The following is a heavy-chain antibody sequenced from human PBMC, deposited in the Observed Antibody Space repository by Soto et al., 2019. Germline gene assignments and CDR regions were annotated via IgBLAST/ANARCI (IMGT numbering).Heavy chain of an antibody. V-gene: IGHV3-73*01. J-gene: IGHJ4*02. CDR3: TRHHDYGDYGRDY. CDR2: IRSIANSYAT. Sequence: EVQLVESGGGLVQPGGSLRLSCAASGFTFSGSTMHWVRQASGKGLEWVGRIRSIANSYATAYAASVKGRFTISRDDSKNTAYLQMNSLKTEDKAVYYCTRHHDYGDYGRDYWGQGTLVTVSS. D-gene: IGHD4-17*01. CDR1: GFTFSGST.